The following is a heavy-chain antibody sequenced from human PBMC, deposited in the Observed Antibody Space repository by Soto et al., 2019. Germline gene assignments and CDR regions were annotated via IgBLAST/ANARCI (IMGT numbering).Heavy chain of an antibody. J-gene: IGHJ4*02. V-gene: IGHV4-34*01. D-gene: IGHD3-22*01. CDR2: INHSGST. Sequence: SETLARTFAVYGGSLSDYYWSWIRQPPGKGLEWIGEINHSGSTNYNLSLKSRVTISVDTSKNHFSLKLSSVTAADTAVYYCESETEYYDMSGYNSFRLRGRKKYCFDSWGQGTLVNLSS. CDR1: GGSLSDYY. CDR3: ESETEYYDMSGYNSFRLRGRKKYCFDS.